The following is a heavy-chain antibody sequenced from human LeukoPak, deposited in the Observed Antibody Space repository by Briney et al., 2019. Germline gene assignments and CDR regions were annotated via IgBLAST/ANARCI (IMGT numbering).Heavy chain of an antibody. V-gene: IGHV3-53*01. CDR1: GFTVTTTD. Sequence: GGSLRLSCEGLGFTVTTTDTLGFMGCVRQAPGKGLEWVSLIHVGVNTYYADSVKGRFTLSRDNLKNTLYLQMNSLRAEDTAVYYCARERGSDWGQGILVTVSS. D-gene: IGHD2-15*01. CDR3: ARERGSD. J-gene: IGHJ4*02. CDR2: IHVGVNT.